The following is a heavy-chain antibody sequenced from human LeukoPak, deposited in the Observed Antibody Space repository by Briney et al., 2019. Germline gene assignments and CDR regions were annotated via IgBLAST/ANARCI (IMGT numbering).Heavy chain of an antibody. Sequence: GGSLRLSCAASRFTFNTYVLSWVRQAPGKGLEWVSAISGSGGSTYYADSVKGRFTISRDNSKNTLYLQMNSLRAEDTAVYYCARENPPGYSSGMDVWGQGTTVTVSS. CDR1: RFTFNTYV. D-gene: IGHD6-13*01. V-gene: IGHV3-23*01. CDR3: ARENPPGYSSGMDV. J-gene: IGHJ6*02. CDR2: ISGSGGST.